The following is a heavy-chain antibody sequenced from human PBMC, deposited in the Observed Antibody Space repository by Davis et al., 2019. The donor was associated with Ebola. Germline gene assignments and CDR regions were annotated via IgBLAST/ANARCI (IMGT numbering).Heavy chain of an antibody. Sequence: PGGSLRLSCVASEFTFRSYWFHWVRQAPGKGLEWVSRIDTDGSTTTYADSVRCRFTISRDNAKNTLFLQMNSLRADDTAVYYCARDVGGRAGYWGQGTLVTVSS. V-gene: IGHV3-74*03. J-gene: IGHJ4*02. CDR2: IDTDGSTT. CDR1: EFTFRSYW. CDR3: ARDVGGRAGY.